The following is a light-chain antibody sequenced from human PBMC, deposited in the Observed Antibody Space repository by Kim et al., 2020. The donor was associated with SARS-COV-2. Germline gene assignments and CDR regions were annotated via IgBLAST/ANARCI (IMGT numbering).Light chain of an antibody. CDR1: QSVSSY. J-gene: IGKJ4*01. CDR2: DAS. CDR3: QQRSNWPPGGLT. V-gene: IGKV3-11*01. Sequence: EIVLTQSPATLSLSPGKRATLSCRASQSVSSYLAWYQQKPGQAPRLLIYDASNRATGIPARFSGSGSGTDFTLTISSLEPEDFAVYYCQQRSNWPPGGLTFGGGTKLEI.